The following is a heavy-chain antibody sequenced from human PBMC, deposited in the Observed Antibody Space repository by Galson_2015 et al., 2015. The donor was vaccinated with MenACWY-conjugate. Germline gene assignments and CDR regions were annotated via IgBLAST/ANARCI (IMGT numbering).Heavy chain of an antibody. CDR2: ISGGRATI. Sequence: SLRLSCAASGFTFSSFGMNWVRQTPGKGLEWVSSISGGRATIYYADSEKGRFTIYRDNANNSLYLQMNSLRAEDTAVYYCARTVASVPPSGLGTRVTVSS. V-gene: IGHV3-48*04. D-gene: IGHD4-11*01. CDR3: ARTVASVPP. CDR1: GFTFSSFG. J-gene: IGHJ5*02.